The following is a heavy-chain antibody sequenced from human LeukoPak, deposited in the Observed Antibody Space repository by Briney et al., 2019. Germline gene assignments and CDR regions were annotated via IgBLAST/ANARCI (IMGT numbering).Heavy chain of an antibody. CDR1: GGSISSGGYS. D-gene: IGHD3-22*01. J-gene: IGHJ4*02. CDR3: ATLGEYYDTSGYYYN. CDR2: IYHSGST. V-gene: IGHV4-30-2*01. Sequence: SETLSLTCAVSGGSISSGGYSWSWIRQPPGKGLEWIGYIYHSGSTYYNPSLKSRVTISVDRSKNQFSLKLSSVTAADTAVYYCATLGEYYDTSGYYYNWGQGTLVTVSS.